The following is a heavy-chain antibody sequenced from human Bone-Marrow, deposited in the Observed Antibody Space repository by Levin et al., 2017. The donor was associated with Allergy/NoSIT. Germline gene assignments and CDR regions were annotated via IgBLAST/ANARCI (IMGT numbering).Heavy chain of an antibody. CDR3: VRDTHGGKVWLDS. Sequence: GESLKISCKASGYTFTDYTINWVRQAPGQGLEWMGWINTDTGNPTYVQGLTGRFVFSLDTSVTTAYLQINSLQAEDTAVYYCVRDTHGGKVWLDSWGQGTLVSVSS. V-gene: IGHV7-4-1*02. D-gene: IGHD4-23*01. CDR1: GYTFTDYT. J-gene: IGHJ5*01. CDR2: INTDTGNP.